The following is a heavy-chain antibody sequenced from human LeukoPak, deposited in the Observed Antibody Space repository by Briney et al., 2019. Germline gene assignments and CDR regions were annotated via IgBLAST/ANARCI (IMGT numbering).Heavy chain of an antibody. CDR3: AGNYYDSSGYYFFDH. CDR2: ISSSSSYI. J-gene: IGHJ4*02. V-gene: IGHV3-21*01. CDR1: GFTFSSYS. D-gene: IGHD3-22*01. Sequence: GGSLRLSCAASGFTFSSYSMNWVRQAPGRGLEWVSSISSSSSYIYYADSVKGRFTISRDNAKNSLYLQMNSLRAEDTAVYYCAGNYYDSSGYYFFDHWGQGTLVTVSS.